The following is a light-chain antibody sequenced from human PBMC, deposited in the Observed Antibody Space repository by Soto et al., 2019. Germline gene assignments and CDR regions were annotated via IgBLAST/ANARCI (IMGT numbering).Light chain of an antibody. CDR3: QQYSLYPWT. CDR1: QRVSTW. J-gene: IGKJ1*01. CDR2: NVS. V-gene: IGKV1-5*01. Sequence: DIQMTQSPSTLSASVGDRVTITCRASQRVSTWLAWYQQKPGKAPKALIYNVSSLESGVPSRFGGSGSGTAFTFTISSLQADDFATYYCQQYSLYPWTFGQGTKVEIK.